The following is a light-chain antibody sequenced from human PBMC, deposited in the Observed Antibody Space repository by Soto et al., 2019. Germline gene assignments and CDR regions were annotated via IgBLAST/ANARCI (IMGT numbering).Light chain of an antibody. V-gene: IGKV1-27*01. Sequence: DIQITQSPSSLSASVGARVTITCRASQGISNYVAWYQQKPGKVPKLLIYAASTLQSGVASRFSGSGSGTDFTLTISSLQPEDVATYYCQKYNSAPQTFGQGTKVDIK. J-gene: IGKJ1*01. CDR1: QGISNY. CDR3: QKYNSAPQT. CDR2: AAS.